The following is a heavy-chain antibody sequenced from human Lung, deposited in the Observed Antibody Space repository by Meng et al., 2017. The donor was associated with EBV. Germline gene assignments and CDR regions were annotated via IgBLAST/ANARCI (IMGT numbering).Heavy chain of an antibody. V-gene: IGHV7-4-1*02. CDR3: ARLYCSGGSCYTIDY. J-gene: IGHJ4*02. D-gene: IGHD2-15*01. CDR1: GYTFTSYA. CDR2: INTNTGNP. Sequence: QVEVVQSGSELIKPGASVKVSCKASGYTFTSYAMNWVRQAPGQGLEWMGWINTNTGNPTYAQGFTGRFVFSLDTSVSTAYLQISSLKAADTAVYYCARLYCSGGSCYTIDYWGQGTLVTVSS.